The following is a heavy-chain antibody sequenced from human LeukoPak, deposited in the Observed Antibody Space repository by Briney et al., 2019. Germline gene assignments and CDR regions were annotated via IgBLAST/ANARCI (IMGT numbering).Heavy chain of an antibody. V-gene: IGHV3-23*01. CDR3: AKGVYTYYYDSSGYFGY. CDR1: GFTFSSYG. Sequence: PGGSLRLSCAASGFTFSSYGMSWVRQAPGKGLEWVSAISGSGGSTYYADSVKGRFTISRDNSKNTLYLQMNSLRAEDTAVYYCAKGVYTYYYDSSGYFGYWGQGTLVTVSS. CDR2: ISGSGGST. J-gene: IGHJ4*02. D-gene: IGHD3-22*01.